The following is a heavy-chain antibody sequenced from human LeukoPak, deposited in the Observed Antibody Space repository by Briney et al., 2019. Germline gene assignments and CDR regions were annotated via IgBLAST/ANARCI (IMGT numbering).Heavy chain of an antibody. D-gene: IGHD3-22*01. CDR1: GGTFISYA. J-gene: IGHJ4*02. Sequence: SVKVSCKASGGTFISYAISWVRQAPGQGLEWMGRIIPIFGIANYAQKFQGRVTITADKSTSTAYMELSSLRSEDTAVYYCARDPPYDSSGSHFDYWGQGTLVTVSS. CDR2: IIPIFGIA. CDR3: ARDPPYDSSGSHFDY. V-gene: IGHV1-69*04.